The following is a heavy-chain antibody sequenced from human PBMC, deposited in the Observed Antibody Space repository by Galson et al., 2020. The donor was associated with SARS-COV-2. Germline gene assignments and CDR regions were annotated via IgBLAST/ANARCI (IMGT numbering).Heavy chain of an antibody. CDR2: IYNSGTT. Sequence: SQTLSLTCTVSGASIFTNSFYWVWIRQPPGKGLEWIGSIYNSGTTYYNPSLRSRVTISVDTSKNQFSLRLSSVTAADTAVYFCASLYTGSSPHWGQGTLVTVSS. J-gene: IGHJ4*02. V-gene: IGHV4-39*01. D-gene: IGHD2-2*02. CDR3: ASLYTGSSPH. CDR1: GASIFTNSFY.